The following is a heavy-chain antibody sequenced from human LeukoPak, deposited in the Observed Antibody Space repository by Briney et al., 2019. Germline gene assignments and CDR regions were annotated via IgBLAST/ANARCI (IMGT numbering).Heavy chain of an antibody. V-gene: IGHV4-39*02. D-gene: IGHD6-19*01. CDR1: GGSISRSSYY. CDR2: IHYSGKT. CDR3: AKVGGLAVAGTDNWMDP. J-gene: IGHJ5*02. Sequence: SETLSLTCSVTGGSISRSSYYWGWIRQPPGEGLEWIGNIHYSGKTYYNPSLKSRVTISIDTSKNQFSLKLSSVTAADTAVHSCAKVGGLAVAGTDNWMDPWGQGTLVTVSS.